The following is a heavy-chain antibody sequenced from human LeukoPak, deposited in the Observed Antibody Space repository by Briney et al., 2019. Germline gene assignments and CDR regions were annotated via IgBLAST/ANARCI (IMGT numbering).Heavy chain of an antibody. CDR2: IYTSGST. V-gene: IGHV4-4*09. Sequence: SETLSLTCTVSGGSISSYYWSWIRQPPGKGLEWIGYIYTSGSTNYNPSLKSRVTISVDTSKNQFSLKLSSVTAADTAVYYCARHLSPRAAQFDYWGQGTLVTVSS. CDR3: ARHLSPRAAQFDY. D-gene: IGHD6-6*01. J-gene: IGHJ4*02. CDR1: GGSISSYY.